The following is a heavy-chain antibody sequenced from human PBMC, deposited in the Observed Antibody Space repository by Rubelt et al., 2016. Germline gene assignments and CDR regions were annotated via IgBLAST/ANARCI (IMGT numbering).Heavy chain of an antibody. V-gene: IGHV3-15*07. D-gene: IGHD3-22*01. CDR3: TTEYYYDSSGYYYFDY. Sequence: KRGEWVGRIKSKTDGGTTDYAAPVKGRFTISRDDSKNTLYLQMNSLKTEDTAVYYCTTEYYYDSSGYYYFDYWGQGTLVTVSS. CDR2: IKSKTDGGTT. J-gene: IGHJ4*02.